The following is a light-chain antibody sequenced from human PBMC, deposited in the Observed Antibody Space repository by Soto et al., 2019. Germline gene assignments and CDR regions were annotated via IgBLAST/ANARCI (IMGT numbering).Light chain of an antibody. CDR3: QQYGSSRT. CDR2: GVS. Sequence: EIVLTQSPGTLSLSPGERATLSCRASQSVSSSYLDWYQQKPGQAPRLLIYGVSRRATGIPDRFSGSGSGTDFTLTITRLEPEDFAVYYCQQYGSSRTFGQGTKVEIK. CDR1: QSVSSSY. V-gene: IGKV3-20*01. J-gene: IGKJ1*01.